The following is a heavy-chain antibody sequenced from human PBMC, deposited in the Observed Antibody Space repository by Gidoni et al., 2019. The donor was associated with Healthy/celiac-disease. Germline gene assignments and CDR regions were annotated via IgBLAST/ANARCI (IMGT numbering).Heavy chain of an antibody. V-gene: IGHV1-69*04. CDR3: ASPSKVGGSYPLAY. Sequence: QVQLVQSGAEVKKPGSSVKVSCKASGGTFSSYAISWVRQAPGQGLEWMGRIIPILGIANYAQKFQGRVTITADKSTSTAYMELSSLRSEDTAVYYCASPSKVGGSYPLAYWGQGTLVTVSS. J-gene: IGHJ4*02. CDR2: IIPILGIA. D-gene: IGHD1-26*01. CDR1: GGTFSSYA.